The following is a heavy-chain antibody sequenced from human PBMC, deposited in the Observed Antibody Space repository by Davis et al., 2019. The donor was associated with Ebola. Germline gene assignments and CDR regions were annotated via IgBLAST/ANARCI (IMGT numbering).Heavy chain of an antibody. CDR3: AGSTPGSSHLDF. CDR1: GYSFTDDG. Sequence: AASVKVSCKASGYSFTDDGISWVRQATGRGLEWMGWMSPNSGDTGHAQKFQGRVTMTRDTSINVAFMELSSLKSEDTAVYYCAGSTPGSSHLDFWGQGTQVTVSS. V-gene: IGHV1-8*01. J-gene: IGHJ4*02. D-gene: IGHD3-10*01. CDR2: MSPNSGDT.